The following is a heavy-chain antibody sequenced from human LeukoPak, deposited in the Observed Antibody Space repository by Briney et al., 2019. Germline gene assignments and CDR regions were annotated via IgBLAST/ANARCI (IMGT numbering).Heavy chain of an antibody. J-gene: IGHJ4*02. V-gene: IGHV4-39*01. CDR3: ARQRLWADY. CDR1: GDSMSSHY. D-gene: IGHD1-26*01. Sequence: PSETLSLTCTVSGDSMSSHYWGWFRQPPGKGLEWIATIYYSGSTYYNPSLKSRVTISVDTSKNHFSLKLTSVTAADTAVYYCARQRLWADYWGQGTLVTASS. CDR2: IYYSGST.